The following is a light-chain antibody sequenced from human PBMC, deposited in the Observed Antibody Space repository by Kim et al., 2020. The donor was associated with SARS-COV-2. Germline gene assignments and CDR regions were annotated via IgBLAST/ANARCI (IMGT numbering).Light chain of an antibody. J-gene: IGLJ3*02. CDR2: SNN. V-gene: IGLV1-44*01. CDR3: AAWDDSLNGWV. CDR1: STNIGSNT. Sequence: GQRVTISCSGSSTNIGSNTVTWYQQLPGTAPKLLFYSNNQRPSGVPDRFSGSKSGTSASLAISGLQSEDEADYYCAAWDDSLNGWVFGGGTKLTVL.